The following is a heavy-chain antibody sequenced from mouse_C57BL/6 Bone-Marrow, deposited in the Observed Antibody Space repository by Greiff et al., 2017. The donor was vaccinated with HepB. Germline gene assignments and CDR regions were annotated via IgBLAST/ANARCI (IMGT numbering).Heavy chain of an antibody. V-gene: IGHV1-50*01. D-gene: IGHD2-4*01. CDR1: GYTFTSYW. CDR2: IDPSDSYT. Sequence: QVQLQQPGAELVKPGASVKLSCKTSGYTFTSYWMQWVKQRPGQGLEWIGEIDPSDSYTNYNQKFKGKATLTVDTSSSTAYMQLSSLTSEDSAVYYCARIYYDYDGAWFAYWGQGTLVTVSA. CDR3: ARIYYDYDGAWFAY. J-gene: IGHJ3*01.